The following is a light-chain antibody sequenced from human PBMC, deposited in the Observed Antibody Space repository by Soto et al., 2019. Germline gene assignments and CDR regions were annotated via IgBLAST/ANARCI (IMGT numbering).Light chain of an antibody. CDR1: QSLLHSNGYNY. V-gene: IGKV2-28*01. Sequence: DIVMTQSPLSLPVTPGEPASISCRSSQSLLHSNGYNYLDWFLQKPGQSPQLLIYLGSNRASGVPDRVSGSGSGTDFTLRISRVEAEDVGVYYCMQALQTPVTFGQGTKLEI. CDR3: MQALQTPVT. CDR2: LGS. J-gene: IGKJ2*01.